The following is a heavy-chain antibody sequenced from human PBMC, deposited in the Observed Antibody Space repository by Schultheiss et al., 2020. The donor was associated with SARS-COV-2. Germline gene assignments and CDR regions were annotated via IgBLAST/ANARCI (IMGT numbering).Heavy chain of an antibody. D-gene: IGHD3-22*01. CDR3: AKFPSQYYYDSSGYDAFDI. J-gene: IGHJ3*02. CDR1: GFTFSSYA. V-gene: IGHV3-23*03. Sequence: GGSLRLSCAASGFTFSSYAMSWVRQAPGKGLEWVSFIYGGGNSSYADSVKGRFTISRDNSKNTLYLQMNSLRAEDTAVYYCAKFPSQYYYDSSGYDAFDIWGQGTMVTVSS. CDR2: IYGGGNS.